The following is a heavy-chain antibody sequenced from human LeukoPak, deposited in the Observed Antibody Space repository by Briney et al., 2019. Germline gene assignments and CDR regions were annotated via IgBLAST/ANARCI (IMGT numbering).Heavy chain of an antibody. V-gene: IGHV3-23*01. CDR3: AKDRDWASAVGTDFEY. J-gene: IGHJ4*02. Sequence: ETLSLTCAVYGGSFSGYYWSWIRQPPGEGLEWVSSISGSGDYTNYAGSVKGRFTISRDNSKNTLYLQMSSLRTEDTAVYYCAKDRDWASAVGTDFEYWGQGTLVTVSS. CDR1: GGSFSGYY. D-gene: IGHD6-13*01. CDR2: ISGSGDYT.